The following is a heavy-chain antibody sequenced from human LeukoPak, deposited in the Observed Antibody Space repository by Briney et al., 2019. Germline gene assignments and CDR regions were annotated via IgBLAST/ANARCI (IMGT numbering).Heavy chain of an antibody. V-gene: IGHV4-39*01. CDR2: IYHSGNT. CDR1: GDSINSGHYY. D-gene: IGHD2-8*01. J-gene: IGHJ4*02. Sequence: SETLSLTCSVSGDSINSGHYYWAWIRQPPGKGLEWIGTIYHSGNTFYNLSLKSRLTISVDTSKNQFSLKLSSVTAADTAVYFCARRMRTNTWYYFDYRGPGTLVAVSS. CDR3: ARRMRTNTWYYFDY.